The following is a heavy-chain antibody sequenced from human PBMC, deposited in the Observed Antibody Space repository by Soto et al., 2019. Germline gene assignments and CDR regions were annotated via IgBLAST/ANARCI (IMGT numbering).Heavy chain of an antibody. CDR1: GASLLSSY. V-gene: IGHV4-4*07. D-gene: IGHD1-26*01. CDR2: IFSSGRT. CDR3: AKGWEVKHFDK. J-gene: IGHJ4*02. Sequence: SETLSLTCIVSGASLLSSYWSWVRQPAGKGLEWIGHIFSSGRTSYNPSLKSRLTMSIDTSKNLFSLNLSSVTAADTAVYYCAKGWEVKHFDKWGQGTTVTVYS.